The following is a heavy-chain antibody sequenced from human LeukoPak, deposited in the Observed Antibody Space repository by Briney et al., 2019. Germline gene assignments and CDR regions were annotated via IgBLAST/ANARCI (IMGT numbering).Heavy chain of an antibody. CDR1: GGSITNYY. D-gene: IGHD3-10*01. Sequence: SETLSLTCTVSGGSITNYYWSWIRQPAGKGLEWIGRMHTSGDSNYNPSLKSRVTMSVDTSKNQFSLKLSSVTAADTAVYYCTRSYGSGSFGFDYWGQGSLVSVSS. CDR3: TRSYGSGSFGFDY. V-gene: IGHV4-4*07. J-gene: IGHJ4*02. CDR2: MHTSGDS.